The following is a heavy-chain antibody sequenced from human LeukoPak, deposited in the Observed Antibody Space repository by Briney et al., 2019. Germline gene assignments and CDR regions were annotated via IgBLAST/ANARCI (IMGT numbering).Heavy chain of an antibody. CDR3: AREIHYYGSGSYIVLGAYDV. J-gene: IGHJ3*01. CDR1: GGSISDSISGHY. CDR2: IYHSGIT. D-gene: IGHD3-10*01. V-gene: IGHV4-61*08. Sequence: PSKTLTLTCTVSGGSISDSISGHYWNWIRQPPGKALERIDVIYHSGITNYNPSRKSRVTISVDTSKNQLSLKLRSVAAADTAVYLCAREIHYYGSGSYIVLGAYDVWGEGTIVSVFS.